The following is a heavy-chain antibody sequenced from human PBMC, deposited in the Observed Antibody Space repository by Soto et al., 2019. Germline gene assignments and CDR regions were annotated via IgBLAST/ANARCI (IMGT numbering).Heavy chain of an antibody. CDR2: IWYDGSNK. CDR3: ARDARPGTRLDY. J-gene: IGHJ4*02. V-gene: IGHV3-33*01. CDR1: GFTFSSYG. Sequence: GGSLRLSCAASGFTFSSYGMHWVRQAPGKGLEWVAVIWYDGSNKYYADSVKGRFTISRDNSKNTLYLQMNSLRAEDTAVYYCARDARPGTRLDYWGQGTLVTVSS.